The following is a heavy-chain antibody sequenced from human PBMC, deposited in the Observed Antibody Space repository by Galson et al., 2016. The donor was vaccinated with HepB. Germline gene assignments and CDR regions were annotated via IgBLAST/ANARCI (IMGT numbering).Heavy chain of an antibody. CDR2: ISYDGTIG. V-gene: IGHV3-30*18. D-gene: IGHD3-9*01. CDR1: GFTFSIYG. CDR3: AKDLNVYFDTRGFWDF. J-gene: IGHJ4*02. Sequence: SLRLSCAASGFTFSIYGLHWVRQAPGKGLEWVAIISYDGTIGHYADSVKGRFTISRDNSKNALYLRMDSLRAEDTAVYYCAKDLNVYFDTRGFWDFWGQGTLVTVSS.